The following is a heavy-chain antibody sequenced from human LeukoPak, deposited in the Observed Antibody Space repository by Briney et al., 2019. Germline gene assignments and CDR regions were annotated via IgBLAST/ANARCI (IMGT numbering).Heavy chain of an antibody. J-gene: IGHJ6*03. CDR3: ARGRNYNFWSGLTGYYMDV. Sequence: SETLSLTCAVYGGSFSGYYWSWIRQPPGKGLEWIGEINHSGSTNYNPSLKGRVTISVDTSKNQFSLKLSSVTAADTAVYYCARGRNYNFWSGLTGYYMDVWGKGTTVTVSS. V-gene: IGHV4-34*01. CDR1: GGSFSGYY. CDR2: INHSGST. D-gene: IGHD3-3*01.